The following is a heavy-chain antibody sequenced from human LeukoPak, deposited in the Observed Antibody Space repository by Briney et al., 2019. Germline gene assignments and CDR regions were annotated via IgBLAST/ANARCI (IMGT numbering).Heavy chain of an antibody. J-gene: IGHJ4*02. V-gene: IGHV4-34*01. CDR1: GGSFSGYY. Sequence: SETLSLTCAVYGGSFSGYYWSWIRQPPGKGLEWIGEINHSGSTNYNPSLKSRVTISVDTSKNQFSLKLSSVTAADTAVYYCARSGPLRYFDWPQGGSFDYWGQGTLVTVSS. CDR3: ARSGPLRYFDWPQGGSFDY. D-gene: IGHD3-9*01. CDR2: INHSGST.